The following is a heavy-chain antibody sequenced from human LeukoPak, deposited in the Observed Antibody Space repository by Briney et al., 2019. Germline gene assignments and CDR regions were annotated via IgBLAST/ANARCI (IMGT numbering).Heavy chain of an antibody. CDR1: GFTFTSSA. D-gene: IGHD3-3*01. Sequence: GGSLRLSCGASGFTFTSSAMSWVRQAPGKGLEWVSGIRGIGGTTYYADSVKGRFTISRDNAKNTLYLQMNSLRAEDTAVYYCASDFWSGYYTPMGVNYWGQGTLVTVSS. CDR2: IRGIGGTT. V-gene: IGHV3-23*01. J-gene: IGHJ4*02. CDR3: ASDFWSGYYTPMGVNY.